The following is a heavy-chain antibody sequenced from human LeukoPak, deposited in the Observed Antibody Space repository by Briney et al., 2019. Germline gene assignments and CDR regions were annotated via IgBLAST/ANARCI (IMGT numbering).Heavy chain of an antibody. Sequence: SETLSLTCAVYGGSFSGYYWSWIRQPPGKGLEWIGEINHSRSTKYNPSLKSRVTISVDTSKNQFSLKLSSVTAADTAVYYCARDRYYYDSSGYTKFDPWGQGTLVTVSS. CDR3: ARDRYYYDSSGYTKFDP. D-gene: IGHD3-22*01. J-gene: IGHJ5*02. CDR1: GGSFSGYY. V-gene: IGHV4-34*01. CDR2: INHSRST.